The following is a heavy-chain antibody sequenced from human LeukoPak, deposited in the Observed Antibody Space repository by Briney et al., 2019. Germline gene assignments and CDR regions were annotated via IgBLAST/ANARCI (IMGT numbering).Heavy chain of an antibody. V-gene: IGHV1-2*02. CDR2: INPNSGGT. CDR3: ARDREYSYGLMGHGMDV. Sequence: ASVKVSCKASGYTFTGYYMHWVRQAPGQGLEWMGWINPNSGGTNYAQKFQGRVTMTRDTFISTAYMELSRLRSDDTAVYYCARDREYSYGLMGHGMDVWGQGTTVTVSS. J-gene: IGHJ6*02. D-gene: IGHD5-18*01. CDR1: GYTFTGYY.